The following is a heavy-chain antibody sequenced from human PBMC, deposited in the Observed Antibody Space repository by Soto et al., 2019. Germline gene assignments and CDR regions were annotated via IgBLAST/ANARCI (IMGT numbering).Heavy chain of an antibody. D-gene: IGHD3-9*01. Sequence: PGESLKISCKGSGYSFTSYWISWVRQMPGKGLEWMGRIDPSDSYTNYSPSFQGHVTISADKSISTAYLQWSSLKASDTAMYYCARHADYDILTGYSLVGAFDIWGQGTMVTVSS. CDR3: ARHADYDILTGYSLVGAFDI. CDR2: IDPSDSYT. CDR1: GYSFTSYW. V-gene: IGHV5-10-1*01. J-gene: IGHJ3*02.